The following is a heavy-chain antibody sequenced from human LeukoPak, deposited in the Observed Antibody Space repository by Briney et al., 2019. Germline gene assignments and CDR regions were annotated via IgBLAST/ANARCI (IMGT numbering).Heavy chain of an antibody. J-gene: IGHJ4*02. Sequence: RGSLRLSCAASGFTFSSYWMSWVRHAPGKGLEFVSNIKGDGSRRSFVGSVKGRFTISRDNAENSLNLQINSLRAEDTAVYYCAREGPGGFDYWGQGTLVTVSS. CDR1: GFTFSSYW. D-gene: IGHD1-1*01. V-gene: IGHV3-7*04. CDR3: AREGPGGFDY. CDR2: IKGDGSRR.